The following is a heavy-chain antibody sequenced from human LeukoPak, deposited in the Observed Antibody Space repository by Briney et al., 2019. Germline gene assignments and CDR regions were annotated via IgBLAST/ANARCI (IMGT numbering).Heavy chain of an antibody. J-gene: IGHJ3*02. V-gene: IGHV1-18*04. CDR3: ARDDPYYDILTGYSDALDI. D-gene: IGHD3-9*01. CDR1: GYTFTSYG. CDR2: ISAYNGNT. Sequence: GASVKVSCKASGYTFTSYGISWVRQAPGQGLEWMGWISAYNGNTNYAQKLQGRVTMTTDTSTSTAYMELRSLRSDDTAVYYCARDDPYYDILTGYSDALDIWGQGTMVTVSS.